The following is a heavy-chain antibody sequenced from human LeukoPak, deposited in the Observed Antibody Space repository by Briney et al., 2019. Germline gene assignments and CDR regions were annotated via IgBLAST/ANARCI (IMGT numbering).Heavy chain of an antibody. CDR1: GDSINDYY. CDR3: ARRGRNSSGWQDYL. Sequence: SETLSLTCTVSGDSINDYYWSWLRQTPGEGLEWIGFVAYSGNSNYNPSLESRVTISIDTAKNQFSLKLTSVTAADTAVYYCARRGRNSSGWQDYLWGQGTLVTVSS. V-gene: IGHV4-59*01. D-gene: IGHD6-25*01. CDR2: VAYSGNS. J-gene: IGHJ4*02.